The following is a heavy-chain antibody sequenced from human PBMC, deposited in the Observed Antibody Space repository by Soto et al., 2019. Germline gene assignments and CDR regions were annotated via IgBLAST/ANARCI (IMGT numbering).Heavy chain of an antibody. J-gene: IGHJ4*02. CDR3: ARARSYYDSSGYYPFDY. CDR1: GGSISSGGYY. Sequence: PSETLSLTCTVSGGSISSGGYYWSWIRQHPGKGLEWIGYIYYSGSTYYNPSLKSRVTISVDTSKNQFSLKLSSVTAADTAVYYCARARSYYDSSGYYPFDYWGQGTLVTVSS. V-gene: IGHV4-31*03. D-gene: IGHD3-22*01. CDR2: IYYSGST.